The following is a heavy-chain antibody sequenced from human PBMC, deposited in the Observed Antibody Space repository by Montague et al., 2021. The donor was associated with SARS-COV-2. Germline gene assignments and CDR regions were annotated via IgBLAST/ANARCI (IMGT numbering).Heavy chain of an antibody. CDR1: GYSIDSGGYF. V-gene: IGHV4-31*03. CDR3: ARIFCGGDCDGSGVFDI. CDR2: IYYSGSA. Sequence: TLSLTCTVSGYSIDSGGYFWGWIRQHPGKGLEWIGFIYYSGSADYNPSLESRVSISVDRSKNQFSLKLSSVTAADTAVYYCARIFCGGDCDGSGVFDIWGQGTMVTVSS. D-gene: IGHD2-21*02. J-gene: IGHJ3*02.